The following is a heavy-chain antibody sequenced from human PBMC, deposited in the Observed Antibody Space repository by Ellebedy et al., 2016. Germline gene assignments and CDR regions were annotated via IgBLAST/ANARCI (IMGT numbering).Heavy chain of an antibody. CDR2: SNSDGSST. D-gene: IGHD3-3*01. CDR3: ARTGDFWSGSLYYFDY. Sequence: GGSLRLSCAASGFTFSSYWMHWVRQAPGKGLVWVSRSNSDGSSTSYADSVKGRFTISRDNAKNTLYLQMNSLRAEDTAVYYCARTGDFWSGSLYYFDYWGQGTLVTVSS. CDR1: GFTFSSYW. J-gene: IGHJ4*02. V-gene: IGHV3-74*01.